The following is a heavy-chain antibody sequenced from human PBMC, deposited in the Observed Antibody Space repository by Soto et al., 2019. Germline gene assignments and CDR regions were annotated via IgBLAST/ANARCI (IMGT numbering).Heavy chain of an antibody. CDR1: GATVSRGDYF. D-gene: IGHD6-13*01. CDR2: IYSSGNT. V-gene: IGHV4-61*08. Sequence: SETLSLTCTVSGATVSRGDYFWTWIRQPPGKGLEWIGYIYSSGNTNYNPSLKSRVTMSVDTSKKQFSLKLTSVTAADTAVYYCARYSSNWFQTEGMDVWGQGTTVTVS. CDR3: ARYSSNWFQTEGMDV. J-gene: IGHJ6*02.